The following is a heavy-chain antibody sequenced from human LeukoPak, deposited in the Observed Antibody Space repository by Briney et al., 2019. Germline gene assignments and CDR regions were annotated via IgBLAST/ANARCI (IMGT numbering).Heavy chain of an antibody. Sequence: SETLSLTCTVTGGSISSGDYYWNWIRQPPGKGLEWIGYIYYSGSTYYNPSLKSRVTISIDTSKNQFSLKLSSVTAADTAVYYCARDSRSVTTIVTSTFDIWGQGTMVTVSS. CDR2: IYYSGST. CDR1: GGSISSGDYY. D-gene: IGHD5-18*01. CDR3: ARDSRSVTTIVTSTFDI. V-gene: IGHV4-30-4*01. J-gene: IGHJ3*02.